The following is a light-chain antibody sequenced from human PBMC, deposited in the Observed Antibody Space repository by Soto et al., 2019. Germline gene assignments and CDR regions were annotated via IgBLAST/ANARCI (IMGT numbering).Light chain of an antibody. CDR1: QNINNY. CDR3: LQDYNYPPT. CDR2: AAS. Sequence: IQMTQSPSSLSASVGDRVTITCQASQNINNYLNWYQQKPGKAPKLLIYAASSLQSGVPSRFSGSGSGTDFTLTISSLQPEDFATYYCLQDYNYPPTFGQGTKVDIK. V-gene: IGKV1-6*01. J-gene: IGKJ1*01.